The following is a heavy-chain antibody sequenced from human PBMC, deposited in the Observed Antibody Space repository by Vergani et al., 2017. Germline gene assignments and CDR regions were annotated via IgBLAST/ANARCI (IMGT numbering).Heavy chain of an antibody. J-gene: IGHJ3*02. CDR1: GGSISSSSYY. D-gene: IGHD3-10*01. CDR3: ARWFVGGAMTGAFDI. V-gene: IGHV4-39*07. Sequence: QLQLQESGPGLVKPSETLSLTCTVSGGSISSSSYYWGWIRQPPGKGLEWIGSIYYSGSTYYNPSLKSRVTISVDTSKNQFSLKLSSVTAADTAVYYCARWFVGGAMTGAFDIWGQGTMVTVSS. CDR2: IYYSGST.